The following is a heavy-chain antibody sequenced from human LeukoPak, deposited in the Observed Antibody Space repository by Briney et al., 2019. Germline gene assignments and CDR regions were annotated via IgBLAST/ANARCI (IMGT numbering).Heavy chain of an antibody. CDR3: AKAMKGGGLYPADY. J-gene: IGHJ4*02. V-gene: IGHV3-30*18. D-gene: IGHD6-19*01. CDR1: GFTFSSYG. CDR2: ISYDGSNK. Sequence: GSLRLSCAASGFTFSSYGMHWVLQAPGKGLEWAAVISYDGSNKYYADSVKGRFTISRDNSKNTLYLQMNSLGAEDTAVYYCAKAMKGGGLYPADYWGQGTLVTVSS.